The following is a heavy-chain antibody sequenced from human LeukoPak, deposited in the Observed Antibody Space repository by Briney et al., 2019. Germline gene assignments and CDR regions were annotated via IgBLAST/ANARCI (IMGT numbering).Heavy chain of an antibody. Sequence: SETLSLTCTVSGGSISSGGYYWSWLRQHPGMGLEWIGYIYYSGSTYYNPSLKSRVTISVDTSKNQFSLKLSCVTAADTAVYYCASYLGSSSRYNWFDPWGQGTLVTVSS. V-gene: IGHV4-31*03. CDR1: GGSISSGGYY. CDR3: ASYLGSSSRYNWFDP. D-gene: IGHD6-6*01. CDR2: IYYSGST. J-gene: IGHJ5*02.